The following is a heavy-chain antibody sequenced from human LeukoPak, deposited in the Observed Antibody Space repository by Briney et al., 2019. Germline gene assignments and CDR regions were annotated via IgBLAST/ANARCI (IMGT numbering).Heavy chain of an antibody. Sequence: PGGSLRLSCAASGFTFSNYEMNWVRLAPGKGLEWVSSISTSSIYIFYADSVRGRFTISRDDAKTSLYLQMNSLRAEDTALYYCARDRGGIGYYMDVWGKGTTVTVSS. V-gene: IGHV3-21*01. D-gene: IGHD3-16*02. CDR3: ARDRGGIGYYMDV. CDR1: GFTFSNYE. J-gene: IGHJ6*03. CDR2: ISTSSIYI.